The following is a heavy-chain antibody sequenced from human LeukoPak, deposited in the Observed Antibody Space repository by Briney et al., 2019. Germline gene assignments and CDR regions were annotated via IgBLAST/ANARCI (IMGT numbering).Heavy chain of an antibody. D-gene: IGHD5-24*01. J-gene: IGHJ4*02. CDR3: ARDHPDGYYFDY. CDR1: GFTVSSNY. CDR2: IYSGGST. V-gene: IGHV3-53*01. Sequence: GGSLRLSCAASGFTVSSNYMSWVRQAPGKGLEWVSVIYSGGSTYYADSVKGRFTISRDNSKNTLYLQMNSLSAEDTAVYYCARDHPDGYYFDYWGQGTLVTVSS.